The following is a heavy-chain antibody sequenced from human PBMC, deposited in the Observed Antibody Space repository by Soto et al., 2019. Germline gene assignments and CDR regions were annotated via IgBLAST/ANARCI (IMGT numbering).Heavy chain of an antibody. CDR1: GDSISSRSYY. D-gene: IGHD3-9*01. V-gene: IGHV4-39*01. CDR3: AEPRTSGLTQSYFDR. J-gene: IGHJ4*03. Sequence: SETLSLTCTVTGDSISSRSYYWGWIRQPPGKGLEWIGSIYYSGSTYNNPSLRSRVSMSIDTSKDQFSLKLKSVTAADTALYFLAEPRTSGLTQSYFDRWGPGSLVTVSS. CDR2: IYYSGST.